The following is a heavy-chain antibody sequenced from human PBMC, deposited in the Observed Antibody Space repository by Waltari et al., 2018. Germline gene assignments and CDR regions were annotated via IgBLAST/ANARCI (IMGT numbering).Heavy chain of an antibody. CDR1: GGSFGGYD. J-gene: IGHJ4*02. CDR3: ARGARALAGTPVFDY. D-gene: IGHD6-19*01. CDR2: INHSCSS. V-gene: IGHV4-34*01. Sequence: QVQLQPWGAGLLKRSETLSLTCAGYGGSFGGYDWSWIRQPTGKGQGWIGEINHSCSSNDNPHLNSRLTIPVDSPKNQFTLTLSSVTAAYPAGYYGARGARALAGTPVFDYWGLGTRVTVSS.